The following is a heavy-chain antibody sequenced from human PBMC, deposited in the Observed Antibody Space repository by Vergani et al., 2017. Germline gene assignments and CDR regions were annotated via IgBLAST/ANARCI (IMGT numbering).Heavy chain of an antibody. V-gene: IGHV3-74*03. D-gene: IGHD3-9*01. CDR1: GFSFNSYR. CDR2: IKSDGSIT. CDR3: ARARCIETCYMSNWLDS. J-gene: IGHJ5*01. Sequence: EVQLVESGGGLVKRGGSLRLSCAASGFSFNSYRMHWVRQVPGKGLLWVSRIKSDGSITAYADSVKGRFTISRDNAQNTLYLQMNSLRVEDTGVYYCARARCIETCYMSNWLDSWGQGTLVTVSS.